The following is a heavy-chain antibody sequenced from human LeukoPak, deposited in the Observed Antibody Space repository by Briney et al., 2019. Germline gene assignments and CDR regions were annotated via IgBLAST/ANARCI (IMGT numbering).Heavy chain of an antibody. D-gene: IGHD2-21*02. CDR2: IKHSGST. V-gene: IGHV4-34*01. Sequence: ETLSLTCAIXGGXFSXXYWSWIRQPPGKGLESIXEIKHSGSTNYNPSLKSRVTISVDTSNNQFSLKPSSVTAADTAVYYCARGPPYIVVVTAIGFFDSWGQGTLVTVSS. J-gene: IGHJ4*02. CDR3: ARGPPYIVVVTAIGFFDS. CDR1: GGXFSXXY.